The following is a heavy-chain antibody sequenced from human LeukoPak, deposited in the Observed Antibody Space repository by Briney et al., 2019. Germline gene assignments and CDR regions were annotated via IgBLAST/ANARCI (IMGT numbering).Heavy chain of an antibody. J-gene: IGHJ4*02. V-gene: IGHV3-53*01. D-gene: IGHD3-3*01. Sequence: GGSLRLSCAASGFTVSSNYMSWVRQAPGKGLEWVSVIYSGGSTYYADSVKGRFTTSRDNSKNTLYLQMNSLRAEDTAVYYCARGRDYDFWSGYQAYWGQGTLVTVSS. CDR2: IYSGGST. CDR3: ARGRDYDFWSGYQAY. CDR1: GFTVSSNY.